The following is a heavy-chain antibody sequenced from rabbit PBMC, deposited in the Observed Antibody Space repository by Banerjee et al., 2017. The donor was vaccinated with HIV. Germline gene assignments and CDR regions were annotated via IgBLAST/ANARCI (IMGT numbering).Heavy chain of an antibody. CDR2: IFAGSSGNI. CDR3: ARGGYGSSAVATGFNL. J-gene: IGHJ4*01. CDR1: GFSFSGDYY. V-gene: IGHV1S45*01. D-gene: IGHD8-1*01. Sequence: QEQLEESGGDLVKPEGSLTLTCTASGFSFSGDYYMCWVRQAPGKGLEWIACIFAGSSGNIYYASWAKGRFTISKSSSTTTTLQMTGLTAADTATYFCARGGYGSSAVATGFNLWGQGTLVTVS.